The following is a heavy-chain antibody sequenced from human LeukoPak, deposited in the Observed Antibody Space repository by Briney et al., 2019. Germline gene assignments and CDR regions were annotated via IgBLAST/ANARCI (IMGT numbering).Heavy chain of an antibody. CDR3: ARGGRTTTIPYPFDI. J-gene: IGHJ3*02. D-gene: IGHD1-26*01. V-gene: IGHV3-30*02. Sequence: GGSLRLSCAASGFTFSSYGMHWVRQAPGKGLEWVAFIRYDGSNKYYADSVKGRFTISRDNSKNTLYLQMNSLRAEDTAVYYCARGGRTTTIPYPFDIWGQGTMVTVSS. CDR2: IRYDGSNK. CDR1: GFTFSSYG.